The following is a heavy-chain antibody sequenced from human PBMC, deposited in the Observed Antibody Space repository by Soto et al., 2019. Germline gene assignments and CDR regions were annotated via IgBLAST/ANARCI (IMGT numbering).Heavy chain of an antibody. CDR2: ISYDGSDK. V-gene: IGHV3-30*18. D-gene: IGHD4-4*01. Sequence: PGGSLRLSCAASGFTFSNYGMHWVRRTPGKGLEWVAVISYDGSDKYYADSVKGRFTISRDNSKNTLYLQMNSLRAEDTAVYFCAKDPGGNYGLYYYYYYYMDVWGKGTTVTVSS. CDR3: AKDPGGNYGLYYYYYYYMDV. J-gene: IGHJ6*03. CDR1: GFTFSNYG.